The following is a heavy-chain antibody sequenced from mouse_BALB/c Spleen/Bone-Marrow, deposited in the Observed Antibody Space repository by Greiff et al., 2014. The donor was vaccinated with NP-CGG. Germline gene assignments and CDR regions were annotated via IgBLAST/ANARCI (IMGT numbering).Heavy chain of an antibody. CDR3: ARDYYGRGWYFDV. J-gene: IGHJ1*01. CDR2: IDTSDSYN. CDR1: GYTFTDYW. D-gene: IGHD1-1*01. Sequence: QGPLKESGAELVMPGGSVKMSCKASGYTFTDYWVHWGKQRPGQGLEWIGAIDTSDSYNSYNQKFKGKATLTVDESSSTAYIQLSSLTSEDSAVYYCARDYYGRGWYFDVWGAGTTVTVSS. V-gene: IGHV1-69*01.